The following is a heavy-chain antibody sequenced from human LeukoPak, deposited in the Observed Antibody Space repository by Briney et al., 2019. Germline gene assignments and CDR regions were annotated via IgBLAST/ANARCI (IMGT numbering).Heavy chain of an antibody. V-gene: IGHV3-23*01. J-gene: IGHJ4*02. Sequence: RGSLRLSCAASGFTFSSYGMSWVRQAPGKVLEWVSAISGSGGSTYYADSVKGRFTISRDNSKNTLYLQMNSLRAEVTAVYYCAKERSSGWYVFDYWGQGTLVTVSS. CDR2: ISGSGGST. CDR1: GFTFSSYG. D-gene: IGHD6-19*01. CDR3: AKERSSGWYVFDY.